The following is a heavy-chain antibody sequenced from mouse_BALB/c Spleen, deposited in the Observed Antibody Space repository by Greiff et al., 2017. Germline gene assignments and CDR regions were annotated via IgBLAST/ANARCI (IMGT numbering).Heavy chain of an antibody. CDR1: GYSITSGYY. V-gene: IGHV3-6*02. CDR3: AREGHYYGYYFDY. Sequence: EVKLMESGPGLVRPSQSLSLTCSVTGYSITSGYYWNWIRQFPGNKLEWMGYISYDGSNNYNPSLKNRISITRDTSKNQFFLKLNSVTTEDTATYYCAREGHYYGYYFDYWGQGTTLTVSS. J-gene: IGHJ2*01. CDR2: ISYDGSN. D-gene: IGHD1-2*01.